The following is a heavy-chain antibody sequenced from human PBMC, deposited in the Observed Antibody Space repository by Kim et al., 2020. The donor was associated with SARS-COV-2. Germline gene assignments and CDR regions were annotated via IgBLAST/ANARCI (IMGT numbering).Heavy chain of an antibody. Sequence: GGSLRLSCAASGFTFSAYAMMWVRQTPGKGLEWVSSIGGTVPNTYYTDSVKGRFTISRDNSKNTVYLQMNSLRADDTALYYCARGVRGRFIDFWGQGFLVTVSS. CDR3: ARGVRGRFIDF. V-gene: IGHV3-23*01. J-gene: IGHJ4*02. CDR1: GFTFSAYA. D-gene: IGHD3-3*01. CDR2: IGGTVPNT.